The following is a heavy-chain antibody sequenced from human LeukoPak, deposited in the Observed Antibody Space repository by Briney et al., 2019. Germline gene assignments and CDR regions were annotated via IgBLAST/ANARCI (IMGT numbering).Heavy chain of an antibody. CDR3: ARGTYGLIDY. CDR2: IYTSGST. Sequence: PSETLSLTCTVSGGSISSGSYYWSWIRQPAGKGLEWIGRIYTSGSTNYNPSLKGRVTISVDTSKNQFSLKLSSVTAADTAVYYCARGTYGLIDYWGQGTLVTVSS. V-gene: IGHV4-61*02. J-gene: IGHJ4*02. CDR1: GGSISSGSYY. D-gene: IGHD2-8*01.